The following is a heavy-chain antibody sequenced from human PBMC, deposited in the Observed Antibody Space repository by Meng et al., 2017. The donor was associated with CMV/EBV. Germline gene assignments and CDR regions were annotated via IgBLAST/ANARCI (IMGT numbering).Heavy chain of an antibody. Sequence: SLKISCAASGFTFDDYAMHWVRQAPGKGLEWVSGISWNSGSIGYADSVKGRFTISRDNSKNTLYLQMNSLRTEDTALYYCARDPHYDFWVEGSNGMDVWGQGTTVTVSS. D-gene: IGHD3-3*01. CDR2: ISWNSGSI. CDR3: ARDPHYDFWVEGSNGMDV. CDR1: GFTFDDYA. J-gene: IGHJ6*02. V-gene: IGHV3-9*01.